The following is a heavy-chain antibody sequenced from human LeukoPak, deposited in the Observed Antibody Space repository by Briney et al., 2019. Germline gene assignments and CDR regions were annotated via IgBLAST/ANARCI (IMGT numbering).Heavy chain of an antibody. CDR1: GYTLTELS. V-gene: IGHV1-24*01. CDR3: ATHLDGWRGAFDI. J-gene: IGHJ3*02. D-gene: IGHD2-2*03. Sequence: ASVKVSCKVSGYTLTELSIHGVRQAPGKGLAWMGGFDPEDGETINPQTLQGRVTMTEDTFTDTAYMELSSLRYEDTAVYYCATHLDGWRGAFDIWGQGTMVTVSS. CDR2: FDPEDGET.